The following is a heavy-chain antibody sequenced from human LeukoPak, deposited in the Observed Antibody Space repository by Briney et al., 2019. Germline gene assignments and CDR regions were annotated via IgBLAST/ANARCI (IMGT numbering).Heavy chain of an antibody. CDR3: ARVRCSGGSCYPYWFDP. D-gene: IGHD2-15*01. V-gene: IGHV1-18*01. CDR1: GYTFTSYG. J-gene: IGHJ5*02. Sequence: ASVKVSCKASGYTFTSYGISWVRQAPGQGLEWMGWISAYNGNTNYAQKLQGRATMTTDTSTSTAYMELRSLRSDDTAVYYCARVRCSGGSCYPYWFDPWGQGTLVTVSS. CDR2: ISAYNGNT.